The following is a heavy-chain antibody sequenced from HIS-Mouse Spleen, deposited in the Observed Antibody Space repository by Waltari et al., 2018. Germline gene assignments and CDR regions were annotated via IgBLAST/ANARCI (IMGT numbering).Heavy chain of an antibody. D-gene: IGHD5-18*01. CDR1: GFTFSDYY. J-gene: IGHJ4*02. CDR2: ISSSGSTI. CDR3: ARDSVIQGPFYSYGYYFDY. Sequence: QVPLVESGGGLVKPGGSLRLSCAASGFTFSDYYLSWIRRAPGKGLEWVSYISSSGSTIYYADSVKGRFTISRDNAKNSLYLQMNSLRAEDTAVYYCARDSVIQGPFYSYGYYFDYWGQGTLVTVSS. V-gene: IGHV3-11*01.